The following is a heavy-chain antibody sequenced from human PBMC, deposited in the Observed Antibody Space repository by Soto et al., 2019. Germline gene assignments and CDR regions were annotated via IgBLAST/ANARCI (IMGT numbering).Heavy chain of an antibody. D-gene: IGHD3-16*01. V-gene: IGHV4-30-2*01. J-gene: IGHJ4*02. Sequence: QLQLQESGSGLVKPSQTLSLPCAVSVGAISSGGYSWSWIRQPPGKGLEWIGYIYHSGTTYYNPSLKSRVSMSVDESRNHFSLKLNSVTAADTALYYCARAAYVGYYFDYWGRGAVVTVSS. CDR1: VGAISSGGYS. CDR2: IYHSGTT. CDR3: ARAAYVGYYFDY.